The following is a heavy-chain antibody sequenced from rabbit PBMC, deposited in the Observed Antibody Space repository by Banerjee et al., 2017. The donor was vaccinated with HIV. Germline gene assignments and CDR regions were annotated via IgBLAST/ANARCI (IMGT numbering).Heavy chain of an antibody. CDR2: IYNGDGST. J-gene: IGHJ4*01. Sequence: QSLEESGGDLVKPGASLTLSCKASGFDFSSYWACWVRQAPGKGPEWIAAIYNGDGSTHYASWAKGRFTISKTSSTTVTLQMTSLTAADTATYFCARDLAGVIGWNFNLWGQGTLVTVS. CDR1: GFDFSSYW. V-gene: IGHV1S40*01. CDR3: ARDLAGVIGWNFNL. D-gene: IGHD4-1*01.